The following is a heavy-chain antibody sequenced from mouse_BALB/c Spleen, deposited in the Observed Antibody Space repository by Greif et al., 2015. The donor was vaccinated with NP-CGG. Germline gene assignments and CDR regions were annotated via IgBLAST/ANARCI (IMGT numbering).Heavy chain of an antibody. Sequence: EVMLVESGGGLVQPGGSRKLSCAASGFTFSSFGMHWVRQAPEKGLEWVAYISSGSSTIYYADTVKGRFTISRDNPKNTLFLQMTSLRSEDTAMYYCARRSSYGDWYFDVWGAGITVTVSS. CDR1: GFTFSSFG. V-gene: IGHV5-17*02. D-gene: IGHD1-1*01. CDR3: ARRSSYGDWYFDV. CDR2: ISSGSSTI. J-gene: IGHJ1*01.